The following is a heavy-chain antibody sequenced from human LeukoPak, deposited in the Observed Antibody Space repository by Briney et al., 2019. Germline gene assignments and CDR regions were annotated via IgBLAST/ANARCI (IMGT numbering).Heavy chain of an antibody. CDR3: ARDYDHSFDY. V-gene: IGHV3-48*01. CDR2: ISGSSGII. CDR1: GFTFSSYG. J-gene: IGHJ4*02. D-gene: IGHD3-3*01. Sequence: GGSLRLSCAASGFTFSSYGMHWVRQAPGKGLEGISYISGSSGIIKYADSVKGRFTISRDNAQNSPYLQMNSLRTEDTAVYYCARDYDHSFDYWGQGILVTVSS.